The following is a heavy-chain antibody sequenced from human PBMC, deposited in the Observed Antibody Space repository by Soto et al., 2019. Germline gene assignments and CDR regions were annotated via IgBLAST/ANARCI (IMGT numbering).Heavy chain of an antibody. J-gene: IGHJ4*02. D-gene: IGHD3-10*01. V-gene: IGHV1-18*01. Sequence: QVQREQSGAEVKKPGASVKVSCKASGYTFINYAFSWVRQAPGQGLEWMGWISAYNGNTNYAQKLQGRVTMTTDTSTSTAHMELRSLRSDDTAVYYCERGWFGEFMYYFDYWGQGTLVTVSS. CDR1: GYTFINYA. CDR3: ERGWFGEFMYYFDY. CDR2: ISAYNGNT.